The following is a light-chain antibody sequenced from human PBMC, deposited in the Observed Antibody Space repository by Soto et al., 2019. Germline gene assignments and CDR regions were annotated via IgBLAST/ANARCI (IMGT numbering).Light chain of an antibody. CDR1: QSVPSNY. V-gene: IGKV3-20*01. CDR2: DAA. Sequence: EIVLTQSPGTLSLSPGERATLSCRASQSVPSNYLAWYQQKPGQAPRLLIHDAASRATGILDRFSGSGSGTGFTLTISSLEPEDFAVSYRQGHHGSPFTLGPGTKVDIK. J-gene: IGKJ3*01. CDR3: QGHHGSPFT.